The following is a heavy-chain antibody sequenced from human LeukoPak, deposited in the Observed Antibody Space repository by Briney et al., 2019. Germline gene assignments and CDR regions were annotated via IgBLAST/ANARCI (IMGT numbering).Heavy chain of an antibody. D-gene: IGHD1-26*01. V-gene: IGHV3-74*01. CDR3: TSLGSQRYRDY. CDR1: GFTFSSSDR. Sequence: PGGSLRLSCAASGFTFSSSDRMYWVRQGPGKGLVWVSHTRSDGVTIYADSVKGRFTISRDIANNTVYLQMSGLRAEDTAVYYCTSLGSQRYRDYWGQGTLVTVSS. J-gene: IGHJ4*02. CDR2: TRSDGVT.